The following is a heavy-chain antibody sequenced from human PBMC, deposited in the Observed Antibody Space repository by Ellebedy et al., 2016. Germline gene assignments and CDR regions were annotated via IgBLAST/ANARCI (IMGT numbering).Heavy chain of an antibody. J-gene: IGHJ3*01. V-gene: IGHV3-23*01. D-gene: IGHD6-19*01. CDR1: GFTYSNYA. Sequence: GESLKISCAASGFTYSNYALNWVRQAPGKGLEWVSSISGNGGSTHYGDSVKGRFTISRDNSKSTLYLQMSRLRAEDTAVYYCAKDRDYSIGWNLGTFDVWGQGTMVTVS. CDR2: ISGNGGST. CDR3: AKDRDYSIGWNLGTFDV.